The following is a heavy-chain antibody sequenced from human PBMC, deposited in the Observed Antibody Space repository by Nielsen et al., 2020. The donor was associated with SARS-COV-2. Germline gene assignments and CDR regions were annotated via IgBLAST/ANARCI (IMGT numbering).Heavy chain of an antibody. CDR2: IKSKTDGGTT. Sequence: LSLTCAASGFTFSNAWMSWVRQAPGKGLEWVGRIKSKTDGGTTDYAAPVKGRFTISRDDSKNTLYLQMNSLKTEDTAVYYCTALMHIYYYYMDVWGKGTTVTVSS. CDR3: TALMHIYYYYMDV. J-gene: IGHJ6*03. D-gene: IGHD3-16*01. CDR1: GFTFSNAW. V-gene: IGHV3-15*01.